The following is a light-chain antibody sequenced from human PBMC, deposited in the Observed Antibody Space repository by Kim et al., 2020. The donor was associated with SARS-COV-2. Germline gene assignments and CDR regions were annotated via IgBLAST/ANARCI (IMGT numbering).Light chain of an antibody. V-gene: IGLV4-60*03. CDR3: ETWDSNIRV. Sequence: SPVKLTCPLSSGNSSYIIAWHQQQPGKAPRYLMKLEGSGTYNKGSGVPDRFSGSRSGADRHLTISNLQSEDEADYYCETWDSNIRVFGGGTQLTVL. J-gene: IGLJ3*02. CDR2: LEGSGTY. CDR1: SGNSSYI.